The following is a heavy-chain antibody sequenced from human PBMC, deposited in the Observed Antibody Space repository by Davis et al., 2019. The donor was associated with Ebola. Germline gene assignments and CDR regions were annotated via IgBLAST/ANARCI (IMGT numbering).Heavy chain of an antibody. D-gene: IGHD1-26*01. J-gene: IGHJ5*02. CDR3: ARGGGVGARGHFDP. Sequence: PSETLSLTCTVSGGSISSYYWSWIRQPPGKGLEWIGYIYYSGSTNYNPSLKSRVTISVDTSKNQFSLKLSSVTAADTAVYYCARGGGVGARGHFDPWGQGTLVTVSS. V-gene: IGHV4-59*01. CDR1: GGSISSYY. CDR2: IYYSGST.